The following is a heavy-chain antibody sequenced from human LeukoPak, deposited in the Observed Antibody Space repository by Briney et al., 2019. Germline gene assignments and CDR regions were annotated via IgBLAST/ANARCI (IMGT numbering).Heavy chain of an antibody. D-gene: IGHD3-22*01. Sequence: GASVKVSCKASGYTFTGYYMHWLRQAPGEGLEWMGWINPNNGGTSYPQKFQGRVTMTRDTSITTAYMELSSLTSDDTAVYHCARDRASLIGPNYFDSWGEGTLVTVSS. CDR2: INPNNGGT. CDR1: GYTFTGYY. CDR3: ARDRASLIGPNYFDS. V-gene: IGHV1-2*02. J-gene: IGHJ4*02.